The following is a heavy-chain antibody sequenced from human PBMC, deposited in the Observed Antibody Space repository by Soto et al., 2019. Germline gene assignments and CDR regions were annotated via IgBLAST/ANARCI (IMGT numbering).Heavy chain of an antibody. D-gene: IGHD6-13*01. CDR1: GYTLTELS. Sequence: ASLQVSWKVSGYTLTELSRHWVRQAPGKGLEWMGGFDPEDGETIYAQKFQGRVTMTEDTSTDTAYMELSSLRSEDTAVYYCATDSAAGTRFFLYGMDVWGQGTKVTVSS. J-gene: IGHJ6*02. V-gene: IGHV1-24*01. CDR3: ATDSAAGTRFFLYGMDV. CDR2: FDPEDGET.